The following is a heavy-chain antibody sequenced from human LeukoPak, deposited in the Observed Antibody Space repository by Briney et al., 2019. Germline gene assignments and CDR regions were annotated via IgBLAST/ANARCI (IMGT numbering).Heavy chain of an antibody. Sequence: SQTLSLTCAVSGGSISSGDYSWSWIPQPPGKGLEWIGYIYHSGRTFYNPSLKSRVTISVDTSKNQLSLEVTSVTAADTAVYYCARDGGYGHYDYWGRGTLVTVSS. V-gene: IGHV4-30-2*01. CDR1: GGSISSGDYS. CDR3: ARDGGYGHYDY. CDR2: IYHSGRT. D-gene: IGHD5-18*01. J-gene: IGHJ4*02.